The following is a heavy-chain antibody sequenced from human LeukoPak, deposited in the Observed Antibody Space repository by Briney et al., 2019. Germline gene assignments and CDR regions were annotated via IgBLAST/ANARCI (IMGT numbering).Heavy chain of an antibody. V-gene: IGHV4-39*01. J-gene: IGHJ4*02. CDR2: IYYSGST. CDR1: GGSISSSSYY. CDR3: ARRGYSYGTNFDY. Sequence: SETLSLTCTVSGGSISSSSYYWGWLRQPPGKGLEWIGSIYYSGSTYYNPSLKSRVTISVDTSKNQFSLKLSSVTAADTAVYYCARRGYSYGTNFDYWGQGTLVTVSS. D-gene: IGHD5-18*01.